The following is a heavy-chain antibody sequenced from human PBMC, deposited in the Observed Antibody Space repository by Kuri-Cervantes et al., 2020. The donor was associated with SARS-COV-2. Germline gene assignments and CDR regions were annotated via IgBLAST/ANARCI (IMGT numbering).Heavy chain of an antibody. CDR1: GFTFSDYY. J-gene: IGHJ4*02. CDR2: ISSSSSYT. D-gene: IGHD1-26*01. V-gene: IGHV3-11*03. Sequence: GESLKIYCAASGFTFSDYYMSWIRQAPGKGLEWVSYISSSSSYTNYADSVKGRFTISRDNAKNSLYLQMNSLRAEDTAVYYCARFTWVGATTTFDYWGQGTLVTVSS. CDR3: ARFTWVGATTTFDY.